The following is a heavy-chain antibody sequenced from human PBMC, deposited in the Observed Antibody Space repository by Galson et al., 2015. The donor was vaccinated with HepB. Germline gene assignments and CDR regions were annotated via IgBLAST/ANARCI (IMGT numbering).Heavy chain of an antibody. D-gene: IGHD3-3*01. Sequence: SLRLSCAASGFTFTSHALHWVRQAPGKGLEWVAVISYDVSYKSYADSVKGRFTISRDNSKNTLYLQMNSLRAEDTAVYYCAGDKRDFWSSYYPDYWGQGTLVTVSS. CDR2: ISYDVSYK. J-gene: IGHJ4*02. CDR3: AGDKRDFWSSYYPDY. CDR1: GFTFTSHA. V-gene: IGHV3-30*04.